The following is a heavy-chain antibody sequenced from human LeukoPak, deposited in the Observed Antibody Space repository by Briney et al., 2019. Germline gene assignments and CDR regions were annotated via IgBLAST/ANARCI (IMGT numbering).Heavy chain of an antibody. CDR3: ARAAKEGYFDWLLSFKYSWFDP. Sequence: ASVKVSCKASGYTFTSYDINWVRQATGQGLEWMGWMNPNSGNTGYAQKFQGRVTMTRNTSISTAYMELSSLRSEDTAVYYCARAAKEGYFDWLLSFKYSWFDPWGQGTLVTVSS. CDR1: GYTFTSYD. V-gene: IGHV1-8*01. D-gene: IGHD3-9*01. J-gene: IGHJ5*02. CDR2: MNPNSGNT.